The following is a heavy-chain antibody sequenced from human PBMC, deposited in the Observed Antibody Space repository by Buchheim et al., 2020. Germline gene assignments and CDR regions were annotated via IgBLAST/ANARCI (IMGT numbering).Heavy chain of an antibody. V-gene: IGHV4-4*02. CDR1: GVSIGSSNF. CDR2: IYHSARA. D-gene: IGHD3-3*01. J-gene: IGHJ4*02. Sequence: QGQLQESGPGLVRPSETLSLTRTVFGVSIGSSNFWTWVRQPPGKGLEWIGEIYHSARAKYNPSLKSRVYLSVDKSKHQFSLKLSAVTAADTAVYYCARARTESGIRFPLNWGQGTL. CDR3: ARARTESGIRFPLN.